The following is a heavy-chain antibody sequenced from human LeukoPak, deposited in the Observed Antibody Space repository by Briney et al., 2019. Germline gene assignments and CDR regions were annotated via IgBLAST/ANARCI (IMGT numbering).Heavy chain of an antibody. V-gene: IGHV3-23*01. Sequence: GGSLRLSCAASGFTFSSYVMSWVRQAPGKGLEWVSAISGSGNTAYYADSVKGRFTISRDNSKNTLYLQMNSLTAEDTAVYHCAKGSVGAGHDYWGQGTLVTVAS. CDR1: GFTFSSYV. CDR2: ISGSGNTA. J-gene: IGHJ4*02. D-gene: IGHD1-26*01. CDR3: AKGSVGAGHDY.